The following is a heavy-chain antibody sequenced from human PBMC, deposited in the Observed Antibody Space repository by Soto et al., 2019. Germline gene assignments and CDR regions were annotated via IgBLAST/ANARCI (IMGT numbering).Heavy chain of an antibody. CDR1: GFTFSSYG. CDR3: AKDCSSTSCYTGYGMAV. Sequence: SGWSLRLSCAASGFTFSSYGMHWVRQAPGKGLEWVAVISYDGSNKYYADSVKGRFTISRDNSKNTLYLQMNSLRAEDTAVYYCAKDCSSTSCYTGYGMAVWGQGTTVTVSS. V-gene: IGHV3-30*18. CDR2: ISYDGSNK. J-gene: IGHJ6*02. D-gene: IGHD2-2*02.